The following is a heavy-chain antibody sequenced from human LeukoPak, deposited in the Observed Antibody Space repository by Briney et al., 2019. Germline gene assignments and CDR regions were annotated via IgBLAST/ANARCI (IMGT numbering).Heavy chain of an antibody. Sequence: SETLSLTCTVSGGSISSYYWSWIRQPPGKGLEWIGRIYTSGSTNYNPSLKSRVTISVDTSKNQFSLKLSSVTAADTAVYYCARDPYCSGGSCYSYWGQGTLVTVSS. CDR1: GGSISSYY. CDR2: IYTSGST. CDR3: ARDPYCSGGSCYSY. J-gene: IGHJ4*02. V-gene: IGHV4-4*08. D-gene: IGHD2-15*01.